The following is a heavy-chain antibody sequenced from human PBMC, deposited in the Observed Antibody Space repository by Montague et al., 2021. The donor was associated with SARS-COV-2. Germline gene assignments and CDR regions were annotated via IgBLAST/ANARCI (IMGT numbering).Heavy chain of an antibody. V-gene: IGHV4-4*02. CDR1: GASITSTNW. J-gene: IGHJ4*02. CDR2: IFYGAVA. D-gene: IGHD4-11*01. CDR3: AGKVLTVPADY. Sequence: SETLSLTCAVSGASITSTNWWCLVRQPPGKGLVWIGEIFYGAVATYNPSLMTRATISIDRSRNHFSLKLISVTAADTAINYCAGKVLTVPADYWGQGTLVTVS.